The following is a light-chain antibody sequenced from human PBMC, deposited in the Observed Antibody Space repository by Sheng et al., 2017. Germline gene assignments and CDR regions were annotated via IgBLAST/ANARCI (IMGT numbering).Light chain of an antibody. CDR1: QDVGSW. CDR2: VAS. J-gene: IGKJ3*01. Sequence: DIQMTQSPSSVSASVGDRVIITCRASQDVGSWLAWYQQKAGKAPKLLISVASRLQTGVPSKFSGSGSGTYFTLTISSLQPEDFATYYCQQGYSFPFTFGPGTKVDIK. CDR3: QQGYSFPFT. V-gene: IGKV1-12*01.